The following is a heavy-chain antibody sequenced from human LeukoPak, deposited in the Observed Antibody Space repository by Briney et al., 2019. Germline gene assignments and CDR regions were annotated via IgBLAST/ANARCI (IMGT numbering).Heavy chain of an antibody. CDR3: ARDKSGGLLWFGELLNGY. CDR2: IRYDGSNK. J-gene: IGHJ4*02. Sequence: GGSLRLSCAASGFTFSSYGMHWVRQAPGKGLEWVAFIRYDGSNKYYADSVKGRFTISRDNSKNTLYLQMNSLRAEDTAVYYCARDKSGGLLWFGELLNGYWGQGTLVTVSS. CDR1: GFTFSSYG. V-gene: IGHV3-30*02. D-gene: IGHD3-10*01.